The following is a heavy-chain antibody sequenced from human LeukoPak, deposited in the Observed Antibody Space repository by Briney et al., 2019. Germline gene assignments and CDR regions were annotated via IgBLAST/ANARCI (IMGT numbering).Heavy chain of an antibody. D-gene: IGHD5-24*01. CDR3: ARGARAGYNLEPFDY. CDR2: IYYSGNT. J-gene: IGHJ4*02. Sequence: SETLSLTCTVSGGSISSSSFYWGWIRQPPGKGLEWIASIYYSGNTYYNPSLKSRVSISVDTSKNQFSLKLSSVTAADTAVYYCARGARAGYNLEPFDYWGQGTLVTVSS. CDR1: GGSISSSSFY. V-gene: IGHV4-39*01.